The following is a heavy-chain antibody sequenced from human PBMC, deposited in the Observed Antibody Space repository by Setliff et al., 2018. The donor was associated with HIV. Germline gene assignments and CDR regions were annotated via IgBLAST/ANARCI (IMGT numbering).Heavy chain of an antibody. D-gene: IGHD3-10*01. CDR1: GYTLTTYY. CDR2: INPSGGST. V-gene: IGHV1-46*01. Sequence: GASVKVSCKASGYTLTTYYMHWVRQAPGQGLEWMGIINPSGGSTNYARKFQGRVTMTRDTSTSTVYMELSSLRSEDTAVYYCARWLGGTRIGGFGEFHDYWGQGTLVTVSS. CDR3: ARWLGGTRIGGFGEFHDY. J-gene: IGHJ4*02.